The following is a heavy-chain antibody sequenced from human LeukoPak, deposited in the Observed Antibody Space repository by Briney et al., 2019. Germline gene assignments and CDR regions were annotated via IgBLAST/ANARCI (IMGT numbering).Heavy chain of an antibody. CDR2: NYTSGIT. CDR1: GGSISSGSYS. J-gene: IGHJ3*02. Sequence: SETLSLXCTVSGGSISSGSYSWNWIRQPAGKGLEWIGRNYTSGITNYNPSLKSRLTISVDTSKNQFSLKLSSVTAADTAVYYCARAEWELDDAFDIWGQGTMVTVSS. CDR3: ARAEWELDDAFDI. D-gene: IGHD1-26*01. V-gene: IGHV4-61*02.